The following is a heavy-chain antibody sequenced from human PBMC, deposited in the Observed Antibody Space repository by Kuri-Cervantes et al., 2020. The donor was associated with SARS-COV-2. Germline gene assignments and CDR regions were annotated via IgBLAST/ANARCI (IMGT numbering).Heavy chain of an antibody. CDR1: GFRFSNYN. V-gene: IGHV3-21*01. J-gene: IGHJ4*02. D-gene: IGHD2-15*01. CDR3: TRDRGYCSGGGCYSTGFSFDY. CDR2: ISSGSDYI. Sequence: GGSLRLSCVASGFRFSNYNLNWVRQAPGKGLEWVSTISSGSDYIYYGNSVKGRFNISRDNAENSLYLQMNSLRVGDTAVYYCTRDRGYCSGGGCYSTGFSFDYWGQGALVTVSS.